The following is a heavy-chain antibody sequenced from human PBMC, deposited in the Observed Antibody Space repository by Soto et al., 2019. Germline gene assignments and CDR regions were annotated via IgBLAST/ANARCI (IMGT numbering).Heavy chain of an antibody. CDR1: GGSISSGGYY. D-gene: IGHD1-26*01. J-gene: IGHJ6*02. Sequence: PSETLSLTCTVSGGSISSGGYYWSWIRQHPGKGLEWIGYIYYSGSTYYNPSLKSRVTISVDTSKNQFSLKLSSVTAADTAVYYCARDSMEHDYGMDVWGQGTTVTVSS. CDR3: ARDSMEHDYGMDV. V-gene: IGHV4-31*03. CDR2: IYYSGST.